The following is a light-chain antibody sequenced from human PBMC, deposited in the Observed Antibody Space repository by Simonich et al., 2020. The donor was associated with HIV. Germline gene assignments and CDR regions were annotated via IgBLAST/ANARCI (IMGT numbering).Light chain of an antibody. CDR2: GAS. CDR1: QSVSSD. J-gene: IGKJ2*01. CDR3: QQHNNWPT. V-gene: IGKV3-15*01. Sequence: EIVMTQSPATLSVSPGERATLSCRASQSVSSDLAWYQQKPGQAPRLLIYGASTRATGAPARFSGSGSGTEFTLTISSLQSEDFAVYYCQQHNNWPTFGQGTKLEIK.